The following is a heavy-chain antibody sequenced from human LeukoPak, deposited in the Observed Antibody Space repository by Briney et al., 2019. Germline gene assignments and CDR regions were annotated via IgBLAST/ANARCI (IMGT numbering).Heavy chain of an antibody. CDR2: TYYRSKWYN. CDR3: ARDGKGYCSGGSCYDY. V-gene: IGHV6-1*01. J-gene: IGHJ4*02. D-gene: IGHD2-15*01. CDR1: GDSVSSNSAA. Sequence: SQTLSLTCAISGDSVSSNSAAWNWIRQSPSRGLEWQGRTYYRSKWYNDYAVSVKSRITITPDTSKNQFSLQLNSVTPEDTAVYYCARDGKGYCSGGSCYDYWGQGTLVTVSS.